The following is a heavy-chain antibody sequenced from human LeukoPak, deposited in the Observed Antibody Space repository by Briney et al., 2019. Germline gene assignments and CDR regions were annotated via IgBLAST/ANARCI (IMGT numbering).Heavy chain of an antibody. CDR3: ARAGDCGGDCYHDY. J-gene: IGHJ4*02. Sequence: SVKVSCKASGGTFSSYAISWVRQAPGQGLEWMGGIIHIFGTANYAQKFQGRVTITADESTSTAYMELSSLRSEDTAVYYCARAGDCGGDCYHDYWGQGTLVTVSS. V-gene: IGHV1-69*13. D-gene: IGHD2-21*02. CDR1: GGTFSSYA. CDR2: IIHIFGTA.